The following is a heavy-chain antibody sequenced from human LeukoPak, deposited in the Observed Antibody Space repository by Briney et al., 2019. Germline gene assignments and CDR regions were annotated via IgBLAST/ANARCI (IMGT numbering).Heavy chain of an antibody. D-gene: IGHD2-2*01. Sequence: PSETLSLTCTVPGGSISSYYWSWIRQPPGEGLGWIGYIYTSGSTNYNPSLKSRVTISVDTSKNQFSLKLSSVTAADTAVYYCAAGVPAARTDDAFDIWGQGTMVTVSS. CDR2: IYTSGST. CDR1: GGSISSYY. V-gene: IGHV4-4*09. CDR3: AAGVPAARTDDAFDI. J-gene: IGHJ3*02.